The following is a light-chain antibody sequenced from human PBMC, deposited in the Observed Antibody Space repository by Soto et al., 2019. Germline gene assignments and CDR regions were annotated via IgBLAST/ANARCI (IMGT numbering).Light chain of an antibody. Sequence: DIQMTHSPSSLSASVGDRVTITCQASQDISNYLNWYQQKPGKAPKLLIYDASNLETGVTSRFSGRGSGPDFTLTSSSLQPEDIATYYCHQYDNLPQNTFGGGNKVEIK. CDR1: QDISNY. CDR3: HQYDNLPQNT. V-gene: IGKV1-33*01. J-gene: IGKJ4*01. CDR2: DAS.